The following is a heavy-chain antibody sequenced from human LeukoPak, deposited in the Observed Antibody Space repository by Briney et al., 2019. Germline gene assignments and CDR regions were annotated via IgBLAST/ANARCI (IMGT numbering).Heavy chain of an antibody. D-gene: IGHD3-3*01. V-gene: IGHV4-59*07. CDR3: ARGRITIYGVITPHFDN. CDR1: GGSISSYY. CDR2: IQKSRKN. J-gene: IGHJ4*02. Sequence: SATLSLTCTLSGGSISSYYWQWIRQPPGKGLEWIGYIQKSRKNNFNPSLKSRVTISLDTSKNQFSLDFISMTAADTAMYYCARGRITIYGVITPHFDNWGQGTLVTVSS.